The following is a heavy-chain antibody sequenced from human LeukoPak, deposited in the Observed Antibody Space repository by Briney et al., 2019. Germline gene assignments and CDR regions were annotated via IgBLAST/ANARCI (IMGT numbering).Heavy chain of an antibody. CDR2: IIPIFGTA. CDR3: ARDRDCSGGSCYSRFDP. V-gene: IGHV1-69*01. Sequence: SVKVSCKASGGTFSSYAISWVRQAPGQGLEWMGGIIPIFGTANYAQKFQGRVTITADESTSTAYMELSSLRSEDTAVYYCARDRDCSGGSCYSRFDPWGQGTLVTVSS. CDR1: GGTFSSYA. D-gene: IGHD2-15*01. J-gene: IGHJ5*02.